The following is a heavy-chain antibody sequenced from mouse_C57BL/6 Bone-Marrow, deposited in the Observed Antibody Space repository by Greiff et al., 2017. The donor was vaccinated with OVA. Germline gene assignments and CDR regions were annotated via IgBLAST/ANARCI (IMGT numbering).Heavy chain of an antibody. V-gene: IGHV1-69*01. J-gene: IGHJ3*01. CDR2: IDPSDSYT. D-gene: IGHD2-5*01. CDR1: GYTFTSYW. CDR3: ARWRDYSNPFAY. Sequence: QVQLQQSGAELVMPGASVKLSCKASGYTFTSYWMHWVKQRPGQGLEWIGEIDPSDSYTNYNQKFKGKSTLTVDKSSSTAYMQLSSLTSEDSAVYYCARWRDYSNPFAYWGQGTLVTVSA.